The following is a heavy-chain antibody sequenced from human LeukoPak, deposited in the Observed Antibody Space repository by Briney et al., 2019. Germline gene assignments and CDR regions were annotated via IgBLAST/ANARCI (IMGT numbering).Heavy chain of an antibody. V-gene: IGHV4-34*01. CDR1: GGSFSGYY. D-gene: IGHD3-16*01. CDR2: INHSGST. Sequence: SETLSLTCAVYGGSFSGYYWSWICQPPGKGLEWIGEINHSGSTNYNPSLKSRVTVSVDTSKNQFSLKLSSVTAADTAVYYCAREGQGGWGQGTLVTVSS. J-gene: IGHJ4*02. CDR3: AREGQGG.